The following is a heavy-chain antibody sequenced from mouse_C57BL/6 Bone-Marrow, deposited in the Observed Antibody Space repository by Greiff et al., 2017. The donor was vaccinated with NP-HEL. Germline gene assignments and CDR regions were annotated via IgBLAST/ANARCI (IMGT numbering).Heavy chain of an antibody. V-gene: IGHV1-18*01. CDR1: GYTFTDYN. J-gene: IGHJ4*01. CDR2: INPNNGGT. D-gene: IGHD1-1*01. Sequence: VQLQQSGPELVKPGASVKIPCKASGYTFTDYNMDWVKQSHGKSLEWIGDINPNNGGTIYNQKFKGKATLTVDKSSSTAYMELRSLTSEDTAVYYCAREITTVVAGDYAMDYWGQGTSVTVAS. CDR3: AREITTVVAGDYAMDY.